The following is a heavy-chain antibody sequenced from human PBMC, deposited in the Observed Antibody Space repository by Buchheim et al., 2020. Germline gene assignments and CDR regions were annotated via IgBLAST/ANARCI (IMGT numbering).Heavy chain of an antibody. CDR2: ITSSGSYI. CDR1: GFTFSSYS. D-gene: IGHD6-19*01. V-gene: IGHV3-21*02. Sequence: EEQLVESGGGLVKPGGSLRLSCAASGFTFSSYSLNWARQAPGKGLEWVSSITSSGSYIYYADSVKGRFTISRDNAQNSLYLQMNSLRAEDTAVYYCARDKGYSSGCFDYWGQGTL. J-gene: IGHJ4*02. CDR3: ARDKGYSSGCFDY.